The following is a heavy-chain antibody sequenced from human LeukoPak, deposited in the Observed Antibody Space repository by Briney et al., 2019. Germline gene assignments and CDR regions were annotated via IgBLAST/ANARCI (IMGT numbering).Heavy chain of an antibody. D-gene: IGHD5-12*01. J-gene: IGHJ3*02. V-gene: IGHV1-69*04. CDR2: IIPILGIA. Sequence: SVKVSCKASGGTFSSYAISWVRQAPGQGLEWMGRIIPILGIANYAQKFQGRVTITADKSTSTAYMELSSLRSEDTAVYYCARGVATIDAFDIWGQGTMVTVSS. CDR1: GGTFSSYA. CDR3: ARGVATIDAFDI.